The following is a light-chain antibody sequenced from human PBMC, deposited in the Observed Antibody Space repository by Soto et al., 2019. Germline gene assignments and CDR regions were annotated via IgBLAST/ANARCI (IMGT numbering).Light chain of an antibody. CDR2: GAS. CDR3: QQYRTWPRT. J-gene: IGKJ1*01. CDR1: QSVDIN. Sequence: EIVLTQSPATLSVSPGERVTLSCRASQSVDINLAWYQQKPGQAPRLLIYGASTRATDMPGKFSGRGSGTEFTLTISSLQSEDYGAYYCQQYRTWPRTFGQGTKVDIK. V-gene: IGKV3-15*01.